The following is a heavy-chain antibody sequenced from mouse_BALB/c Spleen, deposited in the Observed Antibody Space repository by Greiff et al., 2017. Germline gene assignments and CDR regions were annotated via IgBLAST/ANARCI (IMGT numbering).Heavy chain of an antibody. CDR1: GYTFSSYW. V-gene: IGHV1-9*01. CDR2: ILPGSGST. J-gene: IGHJ2*01. CDR3: ARGGYDYDEDY. D-gene: IGHD2-4*01. Sequence: VQLQQSGAELMKPGASVKISCKATGYTFSSYWLEWVKQRPGHGLEWIGEILPGSGSTNYNEKFKGKATFTADTSSNTAYMQLSSLTSEDSAVYYCARGGYDYDEDYWGQGTTLTVAS.